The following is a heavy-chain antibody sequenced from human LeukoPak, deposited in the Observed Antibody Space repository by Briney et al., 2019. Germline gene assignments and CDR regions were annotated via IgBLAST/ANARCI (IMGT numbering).Heavy chain of an antibody. CDR2: FDPEDGET. CDR3: ATVDCSSTSCYVAEYFQH. Sequence: ASVKVSCKVSGYTLTELSMHWVRQAPGKGLEWMGGFDPEDGETIYAQKFQGRVTMTEDTSTDTAYMELSSLRSEDTAVYYCATVDCSSTSCYVAEYFQHWGQGTLVTVSS. J-gene: IGHJ1*01. V-gene: IGHV1-24*01. CDR1: GYTLTELS. D-gene: IGHD2-2*01.